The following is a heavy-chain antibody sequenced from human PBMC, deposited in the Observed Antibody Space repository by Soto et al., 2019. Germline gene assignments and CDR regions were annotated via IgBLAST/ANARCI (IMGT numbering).Heavy chain of an antibody. CDR3: AKDRQYPRDYFHY. CDR1: GFTVTSNG. V-gene: IGHV3-23*01. J-gene: IGHJ4*02. Sequence: GGSLRLSCGVSGFTVTSNGVSCVRQAPGKGLEGVSASSPNGQVIWYADSVKGRFTISRDISRNTVFLQMDSLRAEDTAVYYCAKDRQYPRDYFHYLGQGTLVTVSS. D-gene: IGHD4-4*01. CDR2: SSPNGQVI.